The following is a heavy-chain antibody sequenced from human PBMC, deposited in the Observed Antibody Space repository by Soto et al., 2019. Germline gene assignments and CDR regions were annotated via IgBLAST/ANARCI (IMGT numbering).Heavy chain of an antibody. CDR1: GGTFSSYA. V-gene: IGHV1-69*06. CDR3: ARDRVPYYYDSSGYMHYYYGMDV. D-gene: IGHD3-22*01. J-gene: IGHJ6*02. Sequence: SVKVSCKTSGGTFSSYAISWVRQAPGQGLEWMGGIVPLFRTTNYAQKFQGRVTITADTSTYTVYMELSGLRSGDTAVYYCARDRVPYYYDSSGYMHYYYGMDVWGQGTTVTVSS. CDR2: IVPLFRTT.